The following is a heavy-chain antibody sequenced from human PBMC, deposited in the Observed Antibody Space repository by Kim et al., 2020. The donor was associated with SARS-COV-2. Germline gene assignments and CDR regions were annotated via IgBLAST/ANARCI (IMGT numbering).Heavy chain of an antibody. V-gene: IGHV4-34*01. Sequence: SETLSLTCAVYGGSFSGYYWSWIRQPPGKGLEWIGEINHSGSTNYNPSLKSRVTISVDTSKNQFSLKLSSVTAADTAVYYCAKRTTRIWFGESSTPSDAFDIWGQGTMVTVSS. J-gene: IGHJ3*02. CDR3: AKRTTRIWFGESSTPSDAFDI. CDR1: GGSFSGYY. CDR2: INHSGST. D-gene: IGHD3-10*01.